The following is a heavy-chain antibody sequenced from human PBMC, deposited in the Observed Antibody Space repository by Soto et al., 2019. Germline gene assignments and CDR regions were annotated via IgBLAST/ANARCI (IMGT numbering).Heavy chain of an antibody. J-gene: IGHJ4*02. D-gene: IGHD6-19*01. Sequence: QVHLVQSGAEVKKPGASVNVSCQASGSITNHHMHWVRQAPGQGLELMGIFNPSGLSTTYAQKFQGRVSSTRDSSTSTVYMELSSLTSEDTAVYFCAKVTHRGPIAVAGPLGSWGQGTLVIVSS. CDR2: FNPSGLST. CDR3: AKVTHRGPIAVAGPLGS. V-gene: IGHV1-46*01. CDR1: GSITNHH.